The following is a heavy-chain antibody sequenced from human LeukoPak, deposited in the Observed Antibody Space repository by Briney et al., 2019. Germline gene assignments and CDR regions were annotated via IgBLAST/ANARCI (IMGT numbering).Heavy chain of an antibody. CDR1: GYTFSNYG. Sequence: ASVKVSCKASGYTFSNYGISWVRQAPGLGLEWMGWTSYNGNTNYAQKFQDGVTMTTDTSTTTAYMELRSLESADTAVYYCARHSGSGWQALGYWGQGTLVTVSS. CDR3: ARHSGSGWQALGY. J-gene: IGHJ4*02. CDR2: TSYNGNT. D-gene: IGHD6-19*01. V-gene: IGHV1-18*04.